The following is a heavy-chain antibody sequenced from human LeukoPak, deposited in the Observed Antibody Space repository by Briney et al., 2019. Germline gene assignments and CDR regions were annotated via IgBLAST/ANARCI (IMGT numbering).Heavy chain of an antibody. CDR3: ARQIVPAAIGYY. CDR2: IYHSGST. J-gene: IGHJ4*02. Sequence: ASETLSLTCAVSGYSISSGYYWGWIRQPPGKGLEWIGSIYHSGSTYYNPPLKSRVTISVDTSKNQFSLKLSSVTAADTAVYYCARQIVPAAIGYYWGQGTLVTVSS. CDR1: GYSISSGYY. V-gene: IGHV4-38-2*01. D-gene: IGHD2-2*01.